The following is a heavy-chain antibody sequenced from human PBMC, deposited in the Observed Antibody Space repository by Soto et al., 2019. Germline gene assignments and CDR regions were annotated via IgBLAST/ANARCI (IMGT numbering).Heavy chain of an antibody. CDR3: ANLFGSSWHVDY. J-gene: IGHJ4*02. V-gene: IGHV3-48*02. CDR1: GFSFSSYA. Sequence: EVQLVECGGGLVQPGGSLRLSCAASGFSFSSYAMNWVRQAPGKGLEWLSYISESSSNIYYADSVKGRFTISRDNAKNSLYLQMNSLRDEDTAVYYCANLFGSSWHVDYWGQGTLVTVSS. CDR2: ISESSSNI. D-gene: IGHD6-13*01.